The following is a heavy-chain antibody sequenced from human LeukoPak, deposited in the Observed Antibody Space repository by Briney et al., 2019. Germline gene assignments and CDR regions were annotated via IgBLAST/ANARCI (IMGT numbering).Heavy chain of an antibody. Sequence: GGSLRLSCAASGFTFSSYGMHWVRQAPGKGLEWVAFIRYDGSNKYYADSVKGRFTISRDNSKNTLYLQMTSLRAEDTAVYYCATPRGSVTDIDYFGYWGTGTMVT. CDR1: GFTFSSYG. CDR2: IRYDGSNK. V-gene: IGHV3-30*02. D-gene: IGHD2-21*02. CDR3: ATPRGSVTDIDYFGY. J-gene: IGHJ4*02.